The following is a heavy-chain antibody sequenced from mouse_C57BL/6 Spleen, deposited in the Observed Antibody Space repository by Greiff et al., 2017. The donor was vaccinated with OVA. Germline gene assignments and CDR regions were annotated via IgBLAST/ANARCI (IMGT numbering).Heavy chain of an antibody. CDR2: ISYDGSN. J-gene: IGHJ4*01. CDR1: GYSITSGYY. V-gene: IGHV3-6*01. CDR3: AREGITTGYYYAMDY. Sequence: DVQLQESGPGLVKPSQSLSLTCSVTGYSITSGYYWNWIRQFPGNKLEWMGYISYDGSNNYNPSLKNRISITRDTSTNQFFLKLNSVTTEDTATYYCAREGITTGYYYAMDYWGQGTSVTVSS. D-gene: IGHD2-4*01.